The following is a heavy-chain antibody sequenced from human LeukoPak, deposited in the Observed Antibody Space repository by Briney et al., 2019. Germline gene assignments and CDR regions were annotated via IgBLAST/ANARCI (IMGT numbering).Heavy chain of an antibody. J-gene: IGHJ5*02. CDR3: ARASPGIVGAHPPYNWFDP. CDR2: INTNTGNP. V-gene: IGHV7-4-1*02. CDR1: GFTFTSYA. Sequence: GASVKVSCKASGFTFTSYAMNWVRQASGQGLEWMGWINTNTGNPTYAQGFTGRFVFSLDTSVSTAYLQISSLKAEDTAVYYCARASPGIVGAHPPYNWFDPWGQGTLVTVSS. D-gene: IGHD1-26*01.